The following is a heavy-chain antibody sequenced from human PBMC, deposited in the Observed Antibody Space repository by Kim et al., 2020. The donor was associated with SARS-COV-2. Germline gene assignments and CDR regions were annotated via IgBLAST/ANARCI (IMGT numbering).Heavy chain of an antibody. CDR3: AKGSGDRVYANFDY. CDR1: GITFRVNA. CDR2: ISGSGGST. V-gene: IGHV3-23*01. Sequence: GGSLRLSCASSGITFRVNAMNWVRQAPGKGLEWVSGISGSGGSTYYADSVKGRFTISRDNSKNTLYLQMNSLRAEDTAVYYCAKGSGDRVYANFDYWGQG. D-gene: IGHD2-2*01. J-gene: IGHJ4*02.